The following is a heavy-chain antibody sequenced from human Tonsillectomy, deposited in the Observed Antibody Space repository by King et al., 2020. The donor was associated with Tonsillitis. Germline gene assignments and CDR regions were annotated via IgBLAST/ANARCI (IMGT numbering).Heavy chain of an antibody. V-gene: IGHV3-30*01. Sequence: QVQLVESGGGVVQPGGSLRLSCVASGFRFSSYAMHWVRQAPGKGLEWVTVTSYDGTGEYYADSVKGRFTVSRDNSKSTLYLQMDTLGSEDTAMYYCAKDKGPLGGLGHDHWGQGTLVTVSS. CDR1: GFRFSSYA. D-gene: IGHD3-16*01. J-gene: IGHJ4*02. CDR2: TSYDGTGE. CDR3: AKDKGPLGGLGHDH.